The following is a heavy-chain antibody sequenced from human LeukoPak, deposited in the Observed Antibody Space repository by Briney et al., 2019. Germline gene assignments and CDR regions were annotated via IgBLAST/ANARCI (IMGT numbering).Heavy chain of an antibody. Sequence: PGGSLRLSCAASGFTFSSYAMHWVRQAPGKGLEWVAVISYDGSNKYYADSVKGRFTISRDNSKNTLYLQMNRLRAEDTDVYYCAREDRDSSSLDYWGQGTLVTVSS. D-gene: IGHD6-6*01. CDR1: GFTFSSYA. J-gene: IGHJ4*02. V-gene: IGHV3-30*04. CDR3: AREDRDSSSLDY. CDR2: ISYDGSNK.